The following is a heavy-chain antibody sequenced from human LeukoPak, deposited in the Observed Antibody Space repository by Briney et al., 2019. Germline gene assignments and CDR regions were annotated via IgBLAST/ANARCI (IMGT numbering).Heavy chain of an antibody. V-gene: IGHV3-7*01. J-gene: IGHJ4*02. Sequence: GGSLRLSCAASGFTFRSYWMSWVCQAPGKGLEWVANIKQDGSEKYYVDSVKGRFTISRDNAKNSLYLQMNSLRAEDTAVYYCASGGIPVVFDYWGQGTLVTVSS. CDR3: ASGGIPVVFDY. D-gene: IGHD2-15*01. CDR2: IKQDGSEK. CDR1: GFTFRSYW.